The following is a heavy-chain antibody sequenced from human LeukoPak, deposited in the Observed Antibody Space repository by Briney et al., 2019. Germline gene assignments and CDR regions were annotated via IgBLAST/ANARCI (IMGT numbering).Heavy chain of an antibody. CDR1: GYSISSGYY. V-gene: IGHV4-38-2*02. D-gene: IGHD5-18*01. CDR2: IHHSGST. CDR3: VRGRGYTYGPRAVPGGFFDY. J-gene: IGHJ4*02. Sequence: SETLSLTCTVSGYSISSGYYWGWIRQPPGKGLEWIGSIHHSGSTYYNVPLKSRVTISVDTSKDQFSLKVTSVTAADTAVYYCVRGRGYTYGPRAVPGGFFDYWGQGTQVIVSS.